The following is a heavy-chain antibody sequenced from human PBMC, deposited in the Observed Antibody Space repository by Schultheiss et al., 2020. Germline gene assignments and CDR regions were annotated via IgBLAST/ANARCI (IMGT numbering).Heavy chain of an antibody. D-gene: IGHD5/OR15-5a*01. CDR3: ARPRLYANWFDP. CDR2: IYYSGST. CDR1: GGSISSSNW. Sequence: SETLSLTCAVSGGSISSSNWWSWVRQPPGKGLEWIGYIYYSGSTYYNPSLKSRVTISVDTSKRQFSLKLSSVTAADTAVYYCARPRLYANWFDPWGQGTLVTVSS. V-gene: IGHV4-4*02. J-gene: IGHJ5*02.